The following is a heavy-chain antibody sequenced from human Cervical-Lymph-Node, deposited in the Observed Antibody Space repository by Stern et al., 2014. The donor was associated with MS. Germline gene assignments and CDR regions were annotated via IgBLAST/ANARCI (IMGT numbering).Heavy chain of an antibody. CDR2: IIPIFGKA. D-gene: IGHD1-1*01. CDR1: GGTFSSYA. V-gene: IGHV1-69*01. CDR3: ARYNWNVLVAAHMDV. J-gene: IGHJ6*02. Sequence: VQLVESGAEVKKPGSSVKVSCKASGGTFSSYAISWVRQAPGQGLEWMGAIIPIFGKANYAQKFQGRVTITADGTQSTHYMELSSLRSEDTAVDYCARYNWNVLVAAHMDVWGQGTTVTVSS.